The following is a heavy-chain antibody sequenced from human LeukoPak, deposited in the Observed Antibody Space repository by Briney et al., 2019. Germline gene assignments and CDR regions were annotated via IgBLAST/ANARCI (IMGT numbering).Heavy chain of an antibody. D-gene: IGHD6-13*01. CDR3: ARQTAAGTSLGY. Sequence: ASVKVSCKASGYTFTGYYMHWVRQAPGQGLEWMGWINPNSGGTNYAQKFQGGVTMTRDTSISTAYMELSRLGSDDTAVYYCARQTAAGTSLGYWGQGTLVTVSS. J-gene: IGHJ4*02. V-gene: IGHV1-2*02. CDR2: INPNSGGT. CDR1: GYTFTGYY.